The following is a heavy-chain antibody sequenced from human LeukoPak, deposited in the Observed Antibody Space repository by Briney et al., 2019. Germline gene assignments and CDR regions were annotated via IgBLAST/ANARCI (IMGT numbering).Heavy chain of an antibody. J-gene: IGHJ4*02. CDR3: ARDRRLEGDWYQPYDY. CDR2: IYYSGST. D-gene: IGHD2-21*02. Sequence: PSETLSLTCTVSGGSISGYYWSWIRQPPGKGLEWIGYIYYSGSTNYNPSLKSRVTISVDTSKNQFSLKLSSVTAAGTAVYYCARDRRLEGDWYQPYDYWGQGTLVTVSS. CDR1: GGSISGYY. V-gene: IGHV4-59*01.